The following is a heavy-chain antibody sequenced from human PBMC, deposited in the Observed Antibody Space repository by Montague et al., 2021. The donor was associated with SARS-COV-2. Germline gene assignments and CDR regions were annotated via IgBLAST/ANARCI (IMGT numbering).Heavy chain of an antibody. CDR1: GDSVSSHSAA. J-gene: IGHJ6*02. D-gene: IGHD6-13*01. Sequence: CAISGDSVSSHSAAWKWIRQSPSRGLERLGRTYYRSKWHNDYAESVKSRITINPDTSKNQISLQLNSVTPEDAAVYYCARGSQVGSWPPTDSGMDVWGQGTKVTVSS. CDR2: TYYRSKWHN. CDR3: ARGSQVGSWPPTDSGMDV. V-gene: IGHV6-1*01.